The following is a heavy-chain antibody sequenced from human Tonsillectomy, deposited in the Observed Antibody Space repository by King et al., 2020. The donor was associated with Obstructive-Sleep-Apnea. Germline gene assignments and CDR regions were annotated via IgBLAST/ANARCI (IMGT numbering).Heavy chain of an antibody. CDR1: GGSISNYY. Sequence: QLQESGPGLVKPSETLSLTCTVSGGSISNYYWSWIRQPPGKGLEWIGYIYDSGTTNYNPSLKSRVTISVDTSKNQFSLKLSSVTAADTAVYYCARDQVDSSGYCYPFDYWGQGTLVTVSS. D-gene: IGHD3-22*01. V-gene: IGHV4-59*01. CDR2: IYDSGTT. CDR3: ARDQVDSSGYCYPFDY. J-gene: IGHJ4*02.